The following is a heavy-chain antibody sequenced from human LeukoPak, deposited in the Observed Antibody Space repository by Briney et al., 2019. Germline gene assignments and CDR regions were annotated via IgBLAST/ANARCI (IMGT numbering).Heavy chain of an antibody. D-gene: IGHD1-26*01. CDR2: ISYDGSNK. V-gene: IGHV3-30*18. CDR1: GFTFSSYG. CDR3: AKALWDVYYFDY. J-gene: IGHJ4*02. Sequence: GGSLRLSCAASGFTFSSYGMHWVRQALGKGLEWVAVISYDGSNKYYADSVKGRFTISRDNSKNTLYLQMNSLRAEDTAVYYCAKALWDVYYFDYWGQGTLVTVSS.